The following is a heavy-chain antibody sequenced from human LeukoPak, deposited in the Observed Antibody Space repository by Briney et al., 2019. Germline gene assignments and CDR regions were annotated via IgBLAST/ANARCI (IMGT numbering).Heavy chain of an antibody. CDR1: GYTLTDYY. CDR2: LNPNIGGT. J-gene: IGHJ4*02. Sequence: ASVNVSFKVSGYTLTDYYIHWVRQAPGQGLEWMGRLNPNIGGTNYAQKFQGRVTMTRDTSTDTAYMHLSSLRSTDTAVYFCARALGVGFGQNTYYFDHWGQGTLVTVSS. V-gene: IGHV1-2*06. D-gene: IGHD1-26*01. CDR3: ARALGVGFGQNTYYFDH.